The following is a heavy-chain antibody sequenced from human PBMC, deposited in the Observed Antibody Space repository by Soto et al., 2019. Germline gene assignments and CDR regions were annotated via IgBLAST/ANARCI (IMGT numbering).Heavy chain of an antibody. V-gene: IGHV1-69*01. CDR3: ARVGGSYRAEYFQH. J-gene: IGHJ1*01. CDR1: GGTFSSYA. Sequence: QVQLVQSGAEVKKPGSSVKTSCKASGGTFSSYAISWVRQAPGQGREWMGVIIPIFGTANYAQKFQGRVTITADESTSTAYMELSSLRSEDTAVYYCARVGGSYRAEYFQHWGQGTLVTVSS. D-gene: IGHD1-26*01. CDR2: IIPIFGTA.